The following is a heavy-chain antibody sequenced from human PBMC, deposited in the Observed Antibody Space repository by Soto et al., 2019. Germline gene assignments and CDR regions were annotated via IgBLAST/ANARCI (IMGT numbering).Heavy chain of an antibody. D-gene: IGHD5-12*01. V-gene: IGHV1-3*01. CDR3: ARDQRWLQFGTFDI. CDR2: INAGNGNT. CDR1: GYTFTSYA. Sequence: XSVKVSCKASGYTFTSYAMHWVRQAPGQRLEWMGWINAGNGNTKYSQKFQGRVTITRDTSASTAYMELSSLRSEDTAVYYCARDQRWLQFGTFDIWGQGTMVTVSS. J-gene: IGHJ3*02.